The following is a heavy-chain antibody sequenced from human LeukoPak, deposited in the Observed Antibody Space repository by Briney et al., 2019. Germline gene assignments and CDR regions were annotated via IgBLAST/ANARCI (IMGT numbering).Heavy chain of an antibody. CDR3: ARVRIGLFDY. V-gene: IGHV4-34*01. CDR1: GGSFSGYY. J-gene: IGHJ4*02. CDR2: INHSGST. Sequence: SETLSLTCAVYGGSFSGYYWSWIRQPPGKGLEWIGEINHSGSTNYNPSLKSRVTISVDTSKNQFSLKLSSVTAADTAVYYCARVRIGLFDYWGQGPLVTVSS.